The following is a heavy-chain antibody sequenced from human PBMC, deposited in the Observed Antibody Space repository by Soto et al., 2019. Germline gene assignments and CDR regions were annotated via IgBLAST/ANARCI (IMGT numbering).Heavy chain of an antibody. CDR2: IYYSGST. CDR3: ARPGYCSGGSCSPGAFDI. CDR1: GGSISSYY. Sequence: SETLSLTCTVSGGSISSYYWSWIRQPPGKGLEWIGYIYYSGSTNYNPSLKSRVTISVDTSKNQFSLKLSSVTAADTAVYYCARPGYCSGGSCSPGAFDIWGPGTRVTVSS. D-gene: IGHD2-15*01. J-gene: IGHJ3*02. V-gene: IGHV4-59*08.